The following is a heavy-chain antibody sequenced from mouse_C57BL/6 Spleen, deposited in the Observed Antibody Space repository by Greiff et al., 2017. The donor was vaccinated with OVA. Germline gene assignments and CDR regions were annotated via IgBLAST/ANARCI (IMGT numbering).Heavy chain of an antibody. V-gene: IGHV1-15*01. Sequence: VQVVESGAELVRPGASVTLSCKASGYTFTDYEMHWVKQTPVHGLEWIGAIDPETGGTAYNQKFKGKAILTADKSSSTAYMELRSLTSEDSAVYYCTRRVYWYFDVWGTGTTVTVSS. J-gene: IGHJ1*03. CDR2: IDPETGGT. CDR1: GYTFTDYE. CDR3: TRRVYWYFDV.